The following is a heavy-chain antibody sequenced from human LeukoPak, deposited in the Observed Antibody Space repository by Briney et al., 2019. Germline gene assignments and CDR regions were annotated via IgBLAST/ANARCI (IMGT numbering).Heavy chain of an antibody. J-gene: IGHJ5*02. D-gene: IGHD4-17*01. V-gene: IGHV1-8*03. CDR2: MNPNSGNT. Sequence: ASVKVSCKASGYTFTSYDINWVRQATGQGLEWMGWMNPNSGNTGYAQKFQGRVTITRNTSISTAYMELSSLRSEDTAVHYCARGGNVDDYGDQRPYDWFDPWGQGTLVTVSS. CDR1: GYTFTSYD. CDR3: ARGGNVDDYGDQRPYDWFDP.